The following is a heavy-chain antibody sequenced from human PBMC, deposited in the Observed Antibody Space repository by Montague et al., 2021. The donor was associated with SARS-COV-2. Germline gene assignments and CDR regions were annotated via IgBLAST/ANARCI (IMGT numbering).Heavy chain of an antibody. D-gene: IGHD5/OR15-5a*01. J-gene: IGHJ6*02. V-gene: IGHV4-59*01. CDR1: GDSISTSY. Sequence: SETLSLTCTVSGDSISTSYWAWIRQPPGKGLEWIGYVYYSGRSSYNSSLKSRVTISLDTSKNQFSLNLRSVTTADTAVYYCARVAELDVFSVYYYGLDVWGQGTTVTVSS. CDR2: VYYSGRS. CDR3: ARVAELDVFSVYYYGLDV.